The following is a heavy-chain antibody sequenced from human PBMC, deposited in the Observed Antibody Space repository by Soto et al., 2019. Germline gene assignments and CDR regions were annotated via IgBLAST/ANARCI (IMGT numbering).Heavy chain of an antibody. CDR2: ISWNSGSI. CDR1: GFTFDDYA. V-gene: IGHV3-9*01. Sequence: DVQLVESGGGLVQPGRSLRLSCAASGFTFDDYAMHWVRQAPGKGLEWVSGISWNSGSIGYADSVKGRFTISRDNAKNSLYLQMNSLRAEDTALYYCAKDQNPNFDYGDYVFAFDIWGQGTMVTVSS. D-gene: IGHD4-17*01. CDR3: AKDQNPNFDYGDYVFAFDI. J-gene: IGHJ3*02.